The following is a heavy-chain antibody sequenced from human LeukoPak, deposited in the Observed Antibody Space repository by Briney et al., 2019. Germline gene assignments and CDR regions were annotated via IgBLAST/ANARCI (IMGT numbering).Heavy chain of an antibody. V-gene: IGHV3-66*01. J-gene: IGHJ4*02. Sequence: QSGGSLRLSCAASGFTVSTNYMTWVRQAPGKGLEWISIIYSGGSTYYADSVKGRFTISRDNSKNTVYLQMNSLRAEDTAVYYCARGGYDTSGYARYYFDYWGQGTLVTVSS. CDR3: ARGGYDTSGYARYYFDY. D-gene: IGHD3-22*01. CDR1: GFTVSTNY. CDR2: IYSGGST.